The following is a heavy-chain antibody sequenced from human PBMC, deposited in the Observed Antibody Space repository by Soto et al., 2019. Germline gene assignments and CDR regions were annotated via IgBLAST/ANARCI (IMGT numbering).Heavy chain of an antibody. Sequence: RSLRLSCAASGFTVSSNYMSWVRQAPGKGLEWVSVIYSGGSTYYADSVKGRFTISRDNSKNTLYLQMNSLRAEDTAVYYCARVSSEPPARYDYSGMDVWCQGTTVPVSS. D-gene: IGHD6-6*01. CDR1: GFTVSSNY. CDR3: ARVSSEPPARYDYSGMDV. V-gene: IGHV3-66*01. J-gene: IGHJ6*02. CDR2: IYSGGST.